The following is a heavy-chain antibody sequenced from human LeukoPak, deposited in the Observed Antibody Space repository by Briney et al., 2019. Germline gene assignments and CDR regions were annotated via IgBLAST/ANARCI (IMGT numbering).Heavy chain of an antibody. Sequence: PGGSLRLSCAASGFTFSNHAMNWARQAPGKGLEWVSGISGSGGSSSYADSVKGRFTISRDNSKNTMHLQMNSLRAEDTAVYYCAKVGLEWQWLTHFDYWGQGTLVTVSS. CDR3: AKVGLEWQWLTHFDY. J-gene: IGHJ4*02. CDR1: GFTFSNHA. D-gene: IGHD6-19*01. CDR2: ISGSGGSS. V-gene: IGHV3-23*01.